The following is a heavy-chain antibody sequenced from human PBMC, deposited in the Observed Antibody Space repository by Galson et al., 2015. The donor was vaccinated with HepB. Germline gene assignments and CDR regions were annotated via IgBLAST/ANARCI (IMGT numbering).Heavy chain of an antibody. CDR1: GFSFRSYA. V-gene: IGHV3-48*03. CDR3: SRDPRTADY. CDR2: ISGGGTTM. Sequence: SLRLSCAASGFSFRSYAMSWVRQAPGVGLEWLSYISGGGTTMTYADSVKGRFTVSRDNTKNSLYLQMSSLRDEDTAMYYCSRDPRTADYWGQGTLVTVSS. J-gene: IGHJ4*02.